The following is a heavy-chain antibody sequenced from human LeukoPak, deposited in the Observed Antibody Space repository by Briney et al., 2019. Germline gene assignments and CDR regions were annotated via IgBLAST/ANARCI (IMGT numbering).Heavy chain of an antibody. CDR1: GFTFSSYW. CDR2: IKQDGSEK. Sequence: PGGSLRLSCAASGFTFSSYWMSWVRQAPGKGLEWVANIKQDGSEKNYVDSVKGRFTISRDNAKTSLYLQMNSLRAEDTAVYYCAKDMGFRAAELDYWGQGTLVTVSS. J-gene: IGHJ4*02. V-gene: IGHV3-7*01. D-gene: IGHD3-10*01. CDR3: AKDMGFRAAELDY.